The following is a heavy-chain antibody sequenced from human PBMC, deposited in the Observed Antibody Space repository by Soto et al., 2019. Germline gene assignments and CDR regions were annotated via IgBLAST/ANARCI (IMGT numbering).Heavy chain of an antibody. V-gene: IGHV1-18*04. CDR2: INCYNGNK. J-gene: IGHJ4*02. CDR1: GYTFTSYG. Sequence: ASVKVSCKTSGYTFTSYGVSWVRQAPGQGLEWMGWINCYNGNKNYAQKFRGRITLTTETSTSTAYMELETLRPDDTAVYYCARDVEFWRGYFDSWGQGTLVTVSS. D-gene: IGHD3-3*01. CDR3: ARDVEFWRGYFDS.